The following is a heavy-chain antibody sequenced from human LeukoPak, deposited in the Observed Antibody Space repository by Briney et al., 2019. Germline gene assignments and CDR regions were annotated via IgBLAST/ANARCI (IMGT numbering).Heavy chain of an antibody. D-gene: IGHD4-17*01. CDR2: ISAYNGNT. V-gene: IGHV1-18*01. CDR1: GYTFTSYG. CDR3: ARDLGYGDYPPLFDY. J-gene: IGHJ4*02. Sequence: ASVKVSCKASGYTFTSYGISWVRQAPGQGLEWMGWISAYNGNTNYAQKLQGRVTMTTDTSTSTAYMELRSLRSDDTAVYYCARDLGYGDYPPLFDYWGQGTLVTVSS.